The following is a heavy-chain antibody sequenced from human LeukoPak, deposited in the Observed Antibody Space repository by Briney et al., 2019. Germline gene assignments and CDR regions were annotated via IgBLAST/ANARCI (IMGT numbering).Heavy chain of an antibody. V-gene: IGHV4-59*01. CDR2: IYYSGSA. D-gene: IGHD1/OR15-1a*01. CDR1: GGSISNYY. Sequence: SETLSLTCTVSGGSISNYYWSWIRQPPGKELEWIGYIYYSGSANYNPSLKSRVTMSIDASTNHFSLRLSSVTAADTAVYYCATISGTFKSLPNWGQGTLVTVSS. J-gene: IGHJ4*02. CDR3: ATISGTFKSLPN.